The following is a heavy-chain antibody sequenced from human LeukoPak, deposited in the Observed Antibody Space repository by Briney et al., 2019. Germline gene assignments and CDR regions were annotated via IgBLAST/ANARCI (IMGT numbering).Heavy chain of an antibody. D-gene: IGHD4/OR15-4a*01. CDR1: GFTFYTYW. Sequence: GGSLRLSCAASGFTFYTYWIHWVRQVPGKGLEWVANIKTDGSQTYYLDSVKGRFTISRDNAKNFLSLQLGSLRADDTGVYYCARASMGGRDYHLDSWGQGTLVTVSS. J-gene: IGHJ4*02. V-gene: IGHV3-7*01. CDR2: IKTDGSQT. CDR3: ARASMGGRDYHLDS.